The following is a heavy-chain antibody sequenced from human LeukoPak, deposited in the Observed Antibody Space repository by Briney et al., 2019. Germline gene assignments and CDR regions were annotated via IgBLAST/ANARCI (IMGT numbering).Heavy chain of an antibody. V-gene: IGHV1-3*03. CDR2: INAVNGNT. CDR3: ARFGWLRRGSWFDP. D-gene: IGHD5-12*01. Sequence: ASVKVSCKASGYTFTSYAVHWVRQAPGQRLEWMGWINAVNGNTKYSQEFQGRVTITADESTSTAYMELSSLRSEDTAVYYCARFGWLRRGSWFDPWGQGTLVTVSS. J-gene: IGHJ5*02. CDR1: GYTFTSYA.